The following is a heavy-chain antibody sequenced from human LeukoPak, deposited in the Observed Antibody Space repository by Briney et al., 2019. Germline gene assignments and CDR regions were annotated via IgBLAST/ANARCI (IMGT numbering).Heavy chain of an antibody. CDR3: APRVVVISAPFDY. CDR2: IRYDGSNK. J-gene: IGHJ4*02. Sequence: GGSLRLSCAASGFTFSSYAMSWVRQAPGKGLVWVAFIRYDGSNKYYADSVKGRFTISRDNSKNTLYLQMNSLRAEDTAVYYCAPRVVVISAPFDYWGQGTLVTVSS. D-gene: IGHD2-21*01. V-gene: IGHV3-30*02. CDR1: GFTFSSYA.